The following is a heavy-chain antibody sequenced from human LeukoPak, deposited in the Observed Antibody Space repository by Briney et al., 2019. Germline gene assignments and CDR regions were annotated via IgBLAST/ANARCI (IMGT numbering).Heavy chain of an antibody. CDR3: ARDSSEYDILTGYLDY. J-gene: IGHJ4*02. V-gene: IGHV3-21*01. D-gene: IGHD3-9*01. CDR1: GFTFSSYS. Sequence: GGSLRLSCAASGFTFSSYSMFWVREAPGKGLEWVSSISSSSTYIYYADSVKGRFTISRDNAKNSLYLQMNSLRAEDTAVYYCARDSSEYDILTGYLDYWGQGTLVTVSS. CDR2: ISSSSTYI.